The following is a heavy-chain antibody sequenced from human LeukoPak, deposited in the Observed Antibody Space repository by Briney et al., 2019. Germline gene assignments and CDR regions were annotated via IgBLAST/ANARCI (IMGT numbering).Heavy chain of an antibody. Sequence: PSETLSLTCTVSGGSISSSSYYWGWIRQPPGKGLEWIGSIYYSGSTYYNPSLKSRVTISVDTSKNQFSLKLSSVTAADMAVYYCARHPGYCSSTSFYTMREDKYYFDYWGQGTLVTVSS. CDR3: ARHPGYCSSTSFYTMREDKYYFDY. J-gene: IGHJ4*02. CDR2: IYYSGST. CDR1: GGSISSSSYY. V-gene: IGHV4-39*01. D-gene: IGHD2-2*02.